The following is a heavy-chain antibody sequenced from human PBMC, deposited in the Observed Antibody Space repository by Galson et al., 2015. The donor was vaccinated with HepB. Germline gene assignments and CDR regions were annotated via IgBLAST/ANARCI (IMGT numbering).Heavy chain of an antibody. CDR3: ATNSDGFVTVFDY. CDR2: LYSGGGGST. J-gene: IGHJ4*02. Sequence: SLRLSCAVSGFSVTSNFVSWVRQAPGMRLEWVSVLYSGGGGSTYYADSVEGRFTISRDTFKNTVSLQMNSLRAEDTAVYYCATNSDGFVTVFDYWGQGALVTVSS. D-gene: IGHD1/OR15-1a*01. CDR1: GFSVTSNF. V-gene: IGHV3-66*01.